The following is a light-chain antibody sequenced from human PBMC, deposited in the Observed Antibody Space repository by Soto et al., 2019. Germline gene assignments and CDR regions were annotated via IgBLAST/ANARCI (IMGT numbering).Light chain of an antibody. Sequence: EIVMTQSPATLSVSPGEGATLSCKASQSVSSKLARYQQKPGQAPRVLIYGAFTRATGIPARFSGSGSGTEFTLTNSSLQSEDFAVYYCLQYNDWPFTFGHGTKLEI. CDR3: LQYNDWPFT. CDR1: QSVSSK. CDR2: GAF. V-gene: IGKV3-15*01. J-gene: IGKJ2*01.